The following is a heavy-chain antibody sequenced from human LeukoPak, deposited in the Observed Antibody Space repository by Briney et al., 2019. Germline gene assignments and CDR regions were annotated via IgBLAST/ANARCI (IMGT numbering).Heavy chain of an antibody. J-gene: IGHJ4*02. CDR2: IYYSGST. V-gene: IGHV4-39*07. CDR1: GGSISSSSYY. Sequence: PSETLSLTCTVSGGSISSSSYYWGWIRQPPGKGLEWIGSIYYSGSTYYNPSLESRVTISVDTSKNQFSLKLSSVTAADTAVYYCARDGSEGFSDYWGQGTLVTVSS. D-gene: IGHD3-10*01. CDR3: ARDGSEGFSDY.